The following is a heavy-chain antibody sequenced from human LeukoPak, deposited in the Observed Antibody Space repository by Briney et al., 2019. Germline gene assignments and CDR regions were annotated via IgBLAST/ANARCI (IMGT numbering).Heavy chain of an antibody. CDR3: VRGGIQVSGIDAFDI. J-gene: IGHJ3*02. CDR2: IGIADDT. V-gene: IGHV3-13*01. Sequence: AGGSLRLSCAASGFTFRNYDMNWVRQFPGRGLEWVSAIGIADDTHYPDSVKGRFTISRENAKNSLYLQMNSLRDGDTAVYYCVRGGIQVSGIDAFDIWGQGTMVTVSS. CDR1: GFTFRNYD. D-gene: IGHD5/OR15-5a*01.